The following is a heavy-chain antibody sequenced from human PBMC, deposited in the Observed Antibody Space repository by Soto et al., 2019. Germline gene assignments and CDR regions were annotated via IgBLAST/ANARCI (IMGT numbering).Heavy chain of an antibody. CDR3: ARDRGVAPPVAGNTHYYYYMDG. V-gene: IGHV1-18*01. D-gene: IGHD6-19*01. CDR2: ISGFNGNT. CDR1: GYSFTNYG. Sequence: QDQLVQSGAEVKKPGASVTVSCKASGYSFTNYGITWVRQAPGQGLEWMGWISGFNGNTHYAQKLQGRVTMTTDASTGTAYTELRSLRPDDTAVYYCARDRGVAPPVAGNTHYYYYMDGWVKGTTVTVSS. J-gene: IGHJ6*03.